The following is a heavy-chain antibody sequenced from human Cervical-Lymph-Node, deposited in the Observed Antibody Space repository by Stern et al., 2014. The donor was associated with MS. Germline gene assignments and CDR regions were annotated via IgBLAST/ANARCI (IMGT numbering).Heavy chain of an antibody. V-gene: IGHV3-9*01. CDR2: ISGNGGKT. CDR1: GFTFDDYA. CDR3: AKDMRGGSSYAMDV. J-gene: IGHJ6*02. Sequence: EVQLLESGGGLVQPGRSLRLSCAASGFTFDDYAMHWVRQATGEGLEWVSGISGNGGKTDYADSVKGRFTISRDNAKNSLYLQMDSLRAEDTALYYCAKDMRGGSSYAMDVWGQGTTVTVSS. D-gene: IGHD6-6*01.